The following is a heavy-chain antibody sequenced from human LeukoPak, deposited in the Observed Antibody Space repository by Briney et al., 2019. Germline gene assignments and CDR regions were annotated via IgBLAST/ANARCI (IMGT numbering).Heavy chain of an antibody. CDR3: ARSSGSYKD. CDR1: GGSISSGDYY. D-gene: IGHD1-26*01. Sequence: SQTLSLTCTVSGGSISSGDYYWSWIRQPPGKGLDWIVYIYYSGSTYYNPSLKSSVTISVYTSKNQFSLKLSSVTAADTAVYYCARSSGSYKDWGQGTLVTVSS. J-gene: IGHJ4*02. V-gene: IGHV4-30-4*08. CDR2: IYYSGST.